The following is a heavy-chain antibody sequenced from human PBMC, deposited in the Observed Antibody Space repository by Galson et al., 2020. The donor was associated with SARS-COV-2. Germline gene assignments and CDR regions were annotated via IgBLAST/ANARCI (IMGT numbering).Heavy chain of an antibody. CDR3: VKEDSASWSNSHYYYAMDV. Sequence: GGSLRLSCTASGFTFSKYGMHWVRQPPGKGLEWVAVISFDGRNKNYVASVKGRFTISRDNSKNTMYLQMSSLRGADTAVYFCVKEDSASWSNSHYYYAMDVWGQVTTVTVSS. J-gene: IGHJ6*02. CDR2: ISFDGRNK. V-gene: IGHV3-30*18. D-gene: IGHD6-13*01. CDR1: GFTFSKYG.